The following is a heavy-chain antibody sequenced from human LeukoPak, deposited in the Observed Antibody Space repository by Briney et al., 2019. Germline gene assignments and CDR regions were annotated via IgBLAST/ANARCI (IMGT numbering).Heavy chain of an antibody. CDR2: LSGSGGTT. Sequence: PGGSLRLSCAASGFTFSSYAMSWVRQAPGRGLEWVSGLSGSGGTTDYAVSVKGRFTISRDNSKNTLYLQMNSLRAEDTAVYYCAKVIAVASGYFRHWGQGTLVTVSS. V-gene: IGHV3-23*01. D-gene: IGHD6-19*01. J-gene: IGHJ1*01. CDR1: GFTFSSYA. CDR3: AKVIAVASGYFRH.